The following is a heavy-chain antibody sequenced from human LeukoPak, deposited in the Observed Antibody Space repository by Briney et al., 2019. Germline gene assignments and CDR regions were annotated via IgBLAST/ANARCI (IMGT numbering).Heavy chain of an antibody. CDR2: ISIGGRTQ. CDR1: GFTFSSYE. V-gene: IGHV3-48*03. Sequence: GGSLRLSCAASGFTFSSYEMNWVRQAPGKGLEWVSYISIGGRTQYYADSVKGRFTISRDNAKNSLYLQMNSLRAEDTAVFYCARAPVYYDESRGHLKISNWYLDLWGRGTLVTVSS. CDR3: ARAPVYYDESRGHLKISNWYLDL. D-gene: IGHD3-22*01. J-gene: IGHJ2*01.